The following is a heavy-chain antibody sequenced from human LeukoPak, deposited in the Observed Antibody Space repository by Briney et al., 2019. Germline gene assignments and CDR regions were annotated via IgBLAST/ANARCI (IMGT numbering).Heavy chain of an antibody. V-gene: IGHV3-64*01. D-gene: IGHD3-9*01. CDR2: ISSNGGST. Sequence: PGGSLRLSCAASGFTFSSYAMHWVRQAPGKGLEYVSAISSNGGSTYYANSVKGRFTISRDNSKNTLYLQMGSLRAEDMAVYYCARGRVLRYFDWLSTDFDYWGQGTLVTVSS. CDR1: GFTFSSYA. J-gene: IGHJ4*02. CDR3: ARGRVLRYFDWLSTDFDY.